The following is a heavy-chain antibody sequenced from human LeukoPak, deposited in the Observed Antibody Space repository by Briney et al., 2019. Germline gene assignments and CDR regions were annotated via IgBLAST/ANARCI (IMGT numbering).Heavy chain of an antibody. Sequence: ASVNVSCKVSGYSLTELSMHWVRQAPGKGLEWMGGFDPEDGETIYAQKFQGRVTMTEDTSTDTAYMELSSLRSEDTAVYYCATDLSMGIGENYWGQGTLVTVSS. D-gene: IGHD3-10*01. J-gene: IGHJ4*02. CDR1: GYSLTELS. CDR3: ATDLSMGIGENY. V-gene: IGHV1-24*01. CDR2: FDPEDGET.